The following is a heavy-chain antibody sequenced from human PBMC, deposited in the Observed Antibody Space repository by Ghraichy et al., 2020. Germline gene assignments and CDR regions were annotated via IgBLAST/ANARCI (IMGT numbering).Heavy chain of an antibody. J-gene: IGHJ3*01. CDR3: AKDHRSGGLGFDAFDL. D-gene: IGHD6-19*01. CDR1: GFIFNNHA. Sequence: GGSLRLSCAGSGFIFNNHAIHWVRQGPGKGLEWVAVISSDGNNKFYADSVKGRLTISRDNSKNTLYLQMSSLRAEDTAVYYCAKDHRSGGLGFDAFDLWGQGRMVTVSS. V-gene: IGHV3-30*18. CDR2: ISSDGNNK.